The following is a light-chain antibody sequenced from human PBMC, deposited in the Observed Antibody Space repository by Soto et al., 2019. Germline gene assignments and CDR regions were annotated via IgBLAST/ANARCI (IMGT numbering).Light chain of an antibody. CDR3: SSYTSSSTLPVV. V-gene: IGLV2-14*01. J-gene: IGLJ2*01. Sequence: QSALTQPDSVSGSPGQWITITFTGTSSDVGGYNYVSWYLQQPGKAPKLMIYEVSYRASGVSNRFSGSKSGNTSSLTISGLQAEDVSVYYCSSYTSSSTLPVVFGGGTKLTVL. CDR2: EVS. CDR1: SSDVGGYNY.